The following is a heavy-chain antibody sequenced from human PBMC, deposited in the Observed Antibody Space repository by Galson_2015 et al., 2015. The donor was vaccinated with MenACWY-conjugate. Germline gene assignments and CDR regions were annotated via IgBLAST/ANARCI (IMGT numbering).Heavy chain of an antibody. D-gene: IGHD5-12*01. V-gene: IGHV3-48*02. Sequence: RLSCAASGFTFSIYSMSWVRQAPGKGLEWVSYITNSGNSIYYGDSVKGRFTISRDNAKNSLYLQMNSLRDEDTAVYYCASYRDSGYDSPFDYWGQGTLVTVSS. CDR3: ASYRDSGYDSPFDY. CDR1: GFTFSIYS. J-gene: IGHJ4*02. CDR2: ITNSGNSI.